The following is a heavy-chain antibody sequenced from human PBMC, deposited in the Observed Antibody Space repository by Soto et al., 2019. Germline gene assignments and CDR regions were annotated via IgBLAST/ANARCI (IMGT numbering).Heavy chain of an antibody. V-gene: IGHV3-48*01. CDR2: ISSSSSTI. CDR1: GFTFSSYS. D-gene: IGHD6-13*01. CDR3: ARAPDSSSWYFAFDI. Sequence: HPGGSLRLSCAASGFTFSSYSMNWVRQAPGKGLEWVSYISSSSSTIYYADSVKGRFTISRDNAKNSLYLQMNSLRAEDTAVYYYARAPDSSSWYFAFDIWGQGTMVTVSS. J-gene: IGHJ3*02.